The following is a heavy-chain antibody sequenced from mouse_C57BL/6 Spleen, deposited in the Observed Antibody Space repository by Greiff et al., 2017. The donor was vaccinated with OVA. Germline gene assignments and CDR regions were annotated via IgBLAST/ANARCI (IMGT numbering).Heavy chain of an antibody. CDR3: ARGPNGFDY. CDR2: IYPGDGDT. Sequence: QVQLQQSGPELVKPGASVKISCKASGYAFSSSWMNWVKQRPGKGLEWIGRIYPGDGDTNYNGKFKGKATLTADKSSSTAYMQLSSLTSEDSAVYFCARGPNGFDYWGQGTTLTVSS. J-gene: IGHJ2*01. CDR1: GYAFSSSW. V-gene: IGHV1-82*01.